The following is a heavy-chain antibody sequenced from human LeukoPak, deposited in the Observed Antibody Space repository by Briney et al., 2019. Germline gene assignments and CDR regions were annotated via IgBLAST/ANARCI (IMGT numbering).Heavy chain of an antibody. CDR3: ARFLFPGGDEIVDY. Sequence: ASVKVSCKASGYTFTSYDINWVRQATGQGLEWMGIINPSGGSTSYAQKFQGRVTMTRDTSTSTVYMELSSLRSEDTAVYYCARFLFPGGDEIVDYWGQGTLVTVSS. CDR2: INPSGGST. CDR1: GYTFTSYD. V-gene: IGHV1-46*01. J-gene: IGHJ4*02. D-gene: IGHD2-21*02.